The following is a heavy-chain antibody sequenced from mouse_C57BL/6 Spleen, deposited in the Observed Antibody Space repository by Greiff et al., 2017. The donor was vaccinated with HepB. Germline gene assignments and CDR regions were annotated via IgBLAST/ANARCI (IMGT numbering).Heavy chain of an antibody. CDR2: IRNKANGYTT. D-gene: IGHD4-1*01. V-gene: IGHV7-3*01. Sequence: VQLKESGGGLVQPGGSLSLSCAASGFTFTDYYMSWVRQPPGKALEWLGFIRNKANGYTTEYSASVKGRFTISRDNSQSILYLQMNALRAEDSATYYCTRSELGRWYFDVWGTGTTVTVSS. CDR3: TRSELGRWYFDV. J-gene: IGHJ1*03. CDR1: GFTFTDYY.